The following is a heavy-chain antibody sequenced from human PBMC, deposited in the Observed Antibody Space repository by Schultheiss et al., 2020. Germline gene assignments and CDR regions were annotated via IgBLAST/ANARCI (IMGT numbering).Heavy chain of an antibody. D-gene: IGHD6-19*01. CDR1: GYTFTGYY. Sequence: ASVKVSCKASGYTFTGYYMHWVRQAPGQGLEWMGWINPNSGGTNYAQKFQGWVTMTRDTSISTAYMELSRLRSEDTAVYYCASAGAVAGYDYYYYYYMDVWGKGTTVTVSS. CDR2: INPNSGGT. J-gene: IGHJ6*03. V-gene: IGHV1-2*04. CDR3: ASAGAVAGYDYYYYYYMDV.